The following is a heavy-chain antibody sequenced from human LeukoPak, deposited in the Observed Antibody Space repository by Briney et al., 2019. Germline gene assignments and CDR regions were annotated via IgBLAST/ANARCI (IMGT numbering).Heavy chain of an antibody. CDR2: IHQSGMT. CDR1: GYSISSGYY. V-gene: IGHV4-38-2*01. CDR3: ARYTGADWGYSFDY. Sequence: PSETLSLTCAVSGYSISSGYYWSWIRQTPGKGLEWIATIHQSGMTYYNPSLKSRVTISVDTSKNQFSLKLTSVTAAGTAVYYCARYTGADWGYSFDYWGQGTLVTVSS. D-gene: IGHD3-9*01. J-gene: IGHJ4*02.